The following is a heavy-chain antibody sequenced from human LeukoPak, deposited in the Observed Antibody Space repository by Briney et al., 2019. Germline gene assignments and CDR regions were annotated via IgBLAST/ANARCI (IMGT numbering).Heavy chain of an antibody. Sequence: SETLSLTCAVYGGSFSCYYWSWIRQPPGKGLEWIGEINHSGSTNYNPSLKSRVTISVDTSKNQFSLKLSSVTAADTAVYYCARGPRQNSSFYVWGQGTLVNVSS. D-gene: IGHD6-19*01. CDR1: GGSFSCYY. J-gene: IGHJ4*02. CDR2: INHSGST. CDR3: ARGPRQNSSFYV. V-gene: IGHV4-34*01.